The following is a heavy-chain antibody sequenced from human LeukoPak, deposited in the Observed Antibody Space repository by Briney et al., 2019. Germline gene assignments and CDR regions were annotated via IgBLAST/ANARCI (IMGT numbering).Heavy chain of an antibody. CDR1: GFTFSSYA. CDR3: AKDIMVENYYDSSGYYPY. V-gene: IGHV3-23*01. J-gene: IGHJ4*02. Sequence: GGSLRLSCAASGFTFSSYAMSWVRQAPGKGLKWVSAISGSGGSTYYADSVKGRFTISRDNSKNTLYLQMNSLRAEDTAVYYCAKDIMVENYYDSSGYYPYWGQGTLVTVSS. CDR2: ISGSGGST. D-gene: IGHD3-22*01.